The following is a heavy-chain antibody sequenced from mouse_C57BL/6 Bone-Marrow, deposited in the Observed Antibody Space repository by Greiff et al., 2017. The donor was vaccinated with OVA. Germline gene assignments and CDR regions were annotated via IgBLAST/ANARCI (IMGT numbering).Heavy chain of an antibody. V-gene: IGHV1-7*01. D-gene: IGHD1-1*01. CDR2: INPSSGYT. Sequence: VQLQQSGAELAKPGASVKLSCKASGYTFTSYWMHWVKQRPGQGLEWIGYINPSSGYTKYNQKFKDKATLTADKSSSTAYMQLRSLTYEDSAVYYCASYGSSIYWYFDVWGTGTTVTVSS. J-gene: IGHJ1*03. CDR1: GYTFTSYW. CDR3: ASYGSSIYWYFDV.